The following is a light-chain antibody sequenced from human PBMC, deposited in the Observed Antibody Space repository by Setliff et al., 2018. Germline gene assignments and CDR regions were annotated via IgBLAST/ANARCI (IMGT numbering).Light chain of an antibody. CDR2: DVN. CDR3: NSYTRSDTFV. Sequence: QSALTQPASVSGSPGQSITISCTGTSSDVGGCKYVSWYQHHPGKAPKVVIYDVNQRPSGVSNRFSGSKSGNTASLSISGLQAEDEADYYCNSYTRSDTFVFGTGTKVTVL. CDR1: SSDVGGCKY. V-gene: IGLV2-14*03. J-gene: IGLJ1*01.